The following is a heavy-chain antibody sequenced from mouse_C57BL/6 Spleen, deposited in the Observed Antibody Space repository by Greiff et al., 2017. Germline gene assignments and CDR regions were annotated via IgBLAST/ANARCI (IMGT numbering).Heavy chain of an antibody. D-gene: IGHD4-1*01. CDR3: APNWDVGYFDV. CDR1: GYAFSSYW. Sequence: VQLQESGAELVKPGASVKISCKASGYAFSSYWMNWVKQRPGKGLEWIGQIYPGDGDTNYNGKFKGKATLTADKSSSTAYMQLSSLTSEDSAVYCCAPNWDVGYFDVWGTGTTVTVSS. CDR2: IYPGDGDT. J-gene: IGHJ1*03. V-gene: IGHV1-80*01.